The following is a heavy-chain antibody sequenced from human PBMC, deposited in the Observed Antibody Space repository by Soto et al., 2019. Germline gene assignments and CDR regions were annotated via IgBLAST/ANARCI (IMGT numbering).Heavy chain of an antibody. CDR2: ITRNDGHT. D-gene: IGHD6-13*01. CDR1: GFTFSTYT. J-gene: IGHJ3*02. Sequence: GSLRLSCAASGFTFSTYTMNWVRQAPGKGLEWVSSITRNDGHTYYADSVKGRFTMSRDNAQNSLFLQMNSLRAEDTAVYYCARDPGMGDIWGQGTMVTVSS. V-gene: IGHV3-21*01. CDR3: ARDPGMGDI.